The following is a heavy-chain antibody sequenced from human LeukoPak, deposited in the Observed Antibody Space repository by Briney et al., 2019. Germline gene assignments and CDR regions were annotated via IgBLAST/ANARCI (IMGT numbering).Heavy chain of an antibody. J-gene: IGHJ4*02. CDR1: RFTFSSYA. CDR2: INGSGSST. CDR3: AKDGNYYDSSGYNYYFDY. Sequence: GGSLRLSCAASRFTFSSYAMSGVRPALGKGRGWGSAINGSGSSTYYADSVKGRFTISRDNSKNTLYLQMNSLRAEDTAVYYCAKDGNYYDSSGYNYYFDYWGQGTLVTVSS. V-gene: IGHV3-23*01. D-gene: IGHD3-22*01.